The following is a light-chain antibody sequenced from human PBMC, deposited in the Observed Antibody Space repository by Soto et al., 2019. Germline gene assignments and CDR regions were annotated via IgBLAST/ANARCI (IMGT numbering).Light chain of an antibody. J-gene: IGKJ5*01. Sequence: IVLTQSPCTFSLPPGERPTLSCRPSQSVSNNYLAWYQQKPGQSPRLLIYGVSNRATGVPARFSGSGSETDFTLTISGLRSEDSAVYFCQQYNNWPFSFGQGTRLEI. CDR3: QQYNNWPFS. CDR2: GVS. V-gene: IGKV3-15*01. CDR1: QSVSNN.